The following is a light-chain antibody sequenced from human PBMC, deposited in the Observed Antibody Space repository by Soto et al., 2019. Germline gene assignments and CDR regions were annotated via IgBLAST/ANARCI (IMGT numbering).Light chain of an antibody. CDR1: QSVTSNY. V-gene: IGKV3-20*01. CDR3: HQYGSSITWT. Sequence: EVVLTQSPGTLSLSPGERATLSCRASQSVTSNYFAWYQQKPGQAPRLLIYAASSRATGIPDRFSGSGSGTDFTLSISRLEPEDFAVYYCHQYGSSITWTFGQGTKVEIK. CDR2: AAS. J-gene: IGKJ1*01.